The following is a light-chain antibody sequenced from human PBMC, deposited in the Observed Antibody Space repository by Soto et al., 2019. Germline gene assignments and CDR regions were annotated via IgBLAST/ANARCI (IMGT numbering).Light chain of an antibody. Sequence: QSALTQPASVSGSPGQSITISCTGTSSDIGAYNFVSWYQQHPGKAPKLMLYDVNIRPSGVSNRFSGSKSGNTASLTISGLQAEDEADYYRTSWTTSTTMIFGGGTKLTV. CDR1: SSDIGAYNF. CDR2: DVN. V-gene: IGLV2-14*03. CDR3: TSWTTSTTMI. J-gene: IGLJ2*01.